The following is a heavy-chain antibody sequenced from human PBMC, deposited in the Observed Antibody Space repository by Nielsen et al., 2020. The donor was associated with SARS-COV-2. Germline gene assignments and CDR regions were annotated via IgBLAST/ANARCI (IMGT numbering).Heavy chain of an antibody. J-gene: IGHJ4*02. CDR1: GYTFTSYY. V-gene: IGHV1-24*01. CDR3: ATDYGDDGVDY. D-gene: IGHD4-17*01. Sequence: ASVKVSCKASGYTFTSYYMHWVRQAPGKGLEWMGGFDPEDGETIYAQKFQGRVTMTEDTSTDTAYMELSSLRSEDTAVYYCATDYGDDGVDYWGQGTLVTVSS. CDR2: FDPEDGET.